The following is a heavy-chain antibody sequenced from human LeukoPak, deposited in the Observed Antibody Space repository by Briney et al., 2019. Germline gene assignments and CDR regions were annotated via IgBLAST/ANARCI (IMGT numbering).Heavy chain of an antibody. Sequence: GGSLRLSCAASGFTFSSYAMHWVRQAPGKGLEWVAAISYDGSNRYYADSVKGRFTISRDNSKNTLYLQMNSLRAEDTAVYYCAKGVITMIVVVTAYYFDYWGQGTLVTVSS. CDR3: AKGVITMIVVVTAYYFDY. CDR2: ISYDGSNR. CDR1: GFTFSSYA. D-gene: IGHD3-22*01. J-gene: IGHJ4*02. V-gene: IGHV3-30*04.